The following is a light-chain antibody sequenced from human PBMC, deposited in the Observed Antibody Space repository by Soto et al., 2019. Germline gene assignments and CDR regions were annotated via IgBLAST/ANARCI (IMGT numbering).Light chain of an antibody. CDR1: SSDVGVYNY. J-gene: IGLJ2*01. Sequence: QSALTQPASVSGSPGQSITISCTGTSSDVGVYNYVSWYQQHPGKAPKLMIYEVSNRPSGVSNRFSGSKSVNTASLTISGLQAEDEADYYGTSYTSSSTLVFGGGTKLTVL. CDR2: EVS. CDR3: TSYTSSSTLV. V-gene: IGLV2-14*01.